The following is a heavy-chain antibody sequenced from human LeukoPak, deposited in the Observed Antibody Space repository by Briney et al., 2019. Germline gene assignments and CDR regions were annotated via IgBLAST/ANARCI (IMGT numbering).Heavy chain of an antibody. CDR3: ARAKWELPLDY. V-gene: IGHV3-7*01. J-gene: IGHJ4*02. CDR2: IKQDGSEK. D-gene: IGHD1-26*01. Sequence: GGSLRLSCAASGFTFSSYWMSWVRQAPGKGLEWVANIKQDGSEKYYVDSVKGRFTISRDNAKNSLYLQMNSLGAEDTAVYYCARAKWELPLDYWGQGTLVTVSS. CDR1: GFTFSSYW.